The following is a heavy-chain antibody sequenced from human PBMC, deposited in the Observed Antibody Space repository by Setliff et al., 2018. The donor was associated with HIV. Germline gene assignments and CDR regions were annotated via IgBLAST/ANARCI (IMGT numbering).Heavy chain of an antibody. V-gene: IGHV4-31*03. Sequence: PSETLSLTCSASGGSISRVGYYWSWIRQHPGKGLEWKGYITYSGSTYYNPSLMRRVSISPDTSKNKFSLKLSSVTAADTAVYYCASEKVAWTVSDSFFEFWGQGVPVTVSS. CDR2: ITYSGST. CDR1: GGSISRVGYY. D-gene: IGHD2-15*01. CDR3: ASEKVAWTVSDSFFEF. J-gene: IGHJ4*02.